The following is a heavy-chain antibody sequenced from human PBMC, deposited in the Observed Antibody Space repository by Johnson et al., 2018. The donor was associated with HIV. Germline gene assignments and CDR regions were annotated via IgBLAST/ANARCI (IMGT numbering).Heavy chain of an antibody. J-gene: IGHJ3*02. V-gene: IGHV3-30-3*01. Sequence: QVQLVESGGGVVQPGRSLRLSCAASGFTFSSYAMHWVRQAPGKGLEWVAVISYDGSNKYYADSVKGRFTISRDNSKNTLYLQMNSLRAEHTAVYYCARSMTTVTVAFDIWGQGTMVTVSS. CDR1: GFTFSSYA. D-gene: IGHD4-17*01. CDR2: ISYDGSNK. CDR3: ARSMTTVTVAFDI.